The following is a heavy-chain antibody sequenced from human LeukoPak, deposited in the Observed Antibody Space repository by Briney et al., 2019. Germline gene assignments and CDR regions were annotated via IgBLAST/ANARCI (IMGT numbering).Heavy chain of an antibody. CDR3: ARDGTESGDSGFDV. CDR1: GFTLRDFH. CDR2: TRSKVRDFAT. V-gene: IGHV3-72*01. Sequence: GGSLQLSCVGSGFTLRDFHMDWFRQAPGMGLEWVGRTRSKVRDFATEYAASVKGRFTISRDESENSVFLHLSSLTVEDTAFYYCARDGTESGDSGFDVWGQGTMVTVSS. J-gene: IGHJ3*01. D-gene: IGHD2-15*01.